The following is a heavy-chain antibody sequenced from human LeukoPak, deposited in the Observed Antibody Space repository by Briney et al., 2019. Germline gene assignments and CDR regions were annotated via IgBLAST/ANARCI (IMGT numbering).Heavy chain of an antibody. CDR3: ARVKGSGTYYSFDY. D-gene: IGHD3-10*01. Sequence: SETLSLTCAVYGGSFSGYYWTWIRQPPGKGLEWIGNIYYGGSTNCSPSLMSRVTISVDTSKNQFSLRLSSVTAADTAVYYCARVKGSGTYYSFDYWGQGTLVTVSS. J-gene: IGHJ4*02. V-gene: IGHV4-59*01. CDR1: GGSFSGYY. CDR2: IYYGGST.